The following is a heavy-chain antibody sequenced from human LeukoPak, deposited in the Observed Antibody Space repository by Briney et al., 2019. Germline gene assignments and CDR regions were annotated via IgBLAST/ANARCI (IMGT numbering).Heavy chain of an antibody. J-gene: IGHJ4*02. Sequence: ASVKVSCKPSGYTFTTYDINWVRQATGQGLEWMGWMNPNSGNTGYAQKFQRRATMTRNTSISTAYMELSSLRSEDTAVYYCARGLGPSSGSYMLYWGQGTLVTVSS. CDR3: ARGLGPSSGSYMLY. CDR1: GYTFTTYD. CDR2: MNPNSGNT. D-gene: IGHD3-10*01. V-gene: IGHV1-8*01.